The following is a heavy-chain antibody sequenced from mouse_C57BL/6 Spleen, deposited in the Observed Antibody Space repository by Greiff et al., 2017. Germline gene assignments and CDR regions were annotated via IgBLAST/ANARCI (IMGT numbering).Heavy chain of an antibody. V-gene: IGHV1-39*01. J-gene: IGHJ3*01. CDR1: GYSFTDYN. Sequence: EVQLQESGPELVKPGASVKISCKASGYSFTDYNMNWVKQSNGKSLEWIGVINPNYGTTSYNQKFKGKATLTVDQSSSTAYMQLNSLTSEDSAVDYCARYSWGGSSPYADWGQGTLVTVSA. CDR3: ARYSWGGSSPYAD. D-gene: IGHD1-1*01. CDR2: INPNYGTT.